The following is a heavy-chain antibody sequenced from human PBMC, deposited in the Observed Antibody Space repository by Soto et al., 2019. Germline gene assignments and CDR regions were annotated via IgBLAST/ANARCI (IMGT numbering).Heavy chain of an antibody. D-gene: IGHD3-22*01. CDR2: ISTYNGNT. V-gene: IGHV1-18*01. CDR3: ARGPTDYYDNSANYFLDY. J-gene: IGHJ4*02. CDR1: GYTFITYG. Sequence: QVQLVQSGAEVNKPGASVKVSCKASGYTFITYGVSWVRQAPGQGLVWLGWISTYNGNTRYAERLQGRVTMTTDTTTNTAYMELRNLRSDDTAVYYCARGPTDYYDNSANYFLDYWGQGTLVTVSS.